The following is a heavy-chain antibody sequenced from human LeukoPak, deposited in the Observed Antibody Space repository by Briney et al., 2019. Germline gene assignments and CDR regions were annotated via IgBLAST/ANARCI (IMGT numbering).Heavy chain of an antibody. CDR1: GFSFSTYN. Sequence: GGSLRLSCAASGFSFSTYNMNWVRQAPGKALEWVSFITTSSTYIYYADLVKGRFTISRDNAKNSLYLQMNSLRAEDTAVYYCARDPYSGSYGDYYYYYMDVWGKGTTVTISS. CDR3: ARDPYSGSYGDYYYYYMDV. V-gene: IGHV3-21*01. D-gene: IGHD1-26*01. J-gene: IGHJ6*03. CDR2: ITTSSTYI.